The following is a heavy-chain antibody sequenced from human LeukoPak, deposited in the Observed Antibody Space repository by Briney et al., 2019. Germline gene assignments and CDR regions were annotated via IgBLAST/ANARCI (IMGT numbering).Heavy chain of an antibody. V-gene: IGHV4-59*08. CDR2: IYYSGST. Sequence: SETLSLTRTVSGGSISSYYWSWIRQPPGKGLEWIGYIYYSGSTYYNPSLKSRVTISVDTSKNQFSLKLSSVTAADTAVYYCARHPGLDQLLSIDPWGQGTLVTVSS. J-gene: IGHJ5*02. CDR3: ARHPGLDQLLSIDP. CDR1: GGSISSYY. D-gene: IGHD2-2*01.